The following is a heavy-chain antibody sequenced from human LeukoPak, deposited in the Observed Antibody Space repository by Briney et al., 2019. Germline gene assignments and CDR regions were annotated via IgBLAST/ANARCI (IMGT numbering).Heavy chain of an antibody. V-gene: IGHV3-33*01. J-gene: IGHJ6*02. CDR2: IYYDGSKK. CDR1: GFTFSNYG. CDR3: ARESGNGYSSGWYPYYYYGMDV. Sequence: PGGSLRLSSATSGFTFSNYGMHWVRQAPGKGLEWVAIIYYDGSKKNYADSVRGRFTISRDNSKNTLYLQMNSLRAEDTAVYYCARESGNGYSSGWYPYYYYGMDVWGQGTTVTVSS. D-gene: IGHD6-19*01.